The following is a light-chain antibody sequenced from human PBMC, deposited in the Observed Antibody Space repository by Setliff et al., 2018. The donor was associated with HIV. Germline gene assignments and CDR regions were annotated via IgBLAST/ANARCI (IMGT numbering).Light chain of an antibody. CDR2: DVS. CDR3: SSYTNTPLYV. Sequence: QSALAQPASVSGSPGQSITISCTGTSSDVGGYNFVSWYQQHPGKAPKLMIYDVSNRPSGVSNRFSGSKSGNTVSLTISGLQAEDEADYYCSSYTNTPLYVFGTGTKGTV. CDR1: SSDVGGYNF. V-gene: IGLV2-14*03. J-gene: IGLJ1*01.